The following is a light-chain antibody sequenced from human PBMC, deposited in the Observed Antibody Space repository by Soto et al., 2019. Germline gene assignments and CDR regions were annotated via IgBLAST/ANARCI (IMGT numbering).Light chain of an antibody. CDR3: QSYDSSLSDNYA. V-gene: IGLV1-40*01. J-gene: IGLJ1*01. CDR1: SPHIGAGYD. Sequence: SVRAHPPSVSGGPGQRGTISCTGSSPHIGAGYDVHCYHQLPGTAPKLLIYGNSNRPSGVPDRFSGSKSGTSASLATTGLQGEDEADYYCQSYDSSLSDNYASGNGTKVTVL. CDR2: GNS.